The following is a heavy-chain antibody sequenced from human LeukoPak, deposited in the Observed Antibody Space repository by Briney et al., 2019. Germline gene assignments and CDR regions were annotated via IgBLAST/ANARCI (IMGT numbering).Heavy chain of an antibody. Sequence: GGSPRLSCAASGFTFSNSLMHWVRQVPGKRLVWVARIDTDGSTTHYADSVKGRFTISRDNAKNTLYLQMNSLRAEDTAVYYCARDRDGYNYWGQGTLVTVSS. CDR2: IDTDGSTT. CDR1: GFTFSNSL. V-gene: IGHV3-74*01. CDR3: ARDRDGYNY. D-gene: IGHD5-24*01. J-gene: IGHJ4*02.